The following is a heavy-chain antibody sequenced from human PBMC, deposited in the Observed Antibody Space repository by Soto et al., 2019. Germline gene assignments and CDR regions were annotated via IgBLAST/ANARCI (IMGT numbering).Heavy chain of an antibody. CDR2: ISYDVNLK. V-gene: IGHV3-30*18. Sequence: EHLVESGGGVVQPGRSLRLSCAASGFTFRGYGMHWVRQAPGKGLEWVVVISYDVNLKKYIASVKGRFTISRDNSKNTLYLQTHDPRTDATAVYKCAKGARLGATKCDAWGQGTLVTVSS. D-gene: IGHD1-26*01. CDR1: GFTFRGYG. J-gene: IGHJ5*02. CDR3: AKGARLGATKCDA.